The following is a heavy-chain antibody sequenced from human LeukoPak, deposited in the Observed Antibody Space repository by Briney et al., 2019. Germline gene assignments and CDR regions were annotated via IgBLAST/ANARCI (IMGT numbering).Heavy chain of an antibody. CDR1: GFTFDDYA. J-gene: IGHJ3*02. V-gene: IGHV3-20*04. Sequence: RPGGSLRLSCAASGFTFDDYAMSWVRQAPGKGLAWVSGINWNGGSTGYVDSVKGRFAISRDNAKNSLYLQMNSLRGEDTALYYCARDAHFGGVFDIWGQGTMVTVSS. CDR2: INWNGGST. D-gene: IGHD2-21*01. CDR3: ARDAHFGGVFDI.